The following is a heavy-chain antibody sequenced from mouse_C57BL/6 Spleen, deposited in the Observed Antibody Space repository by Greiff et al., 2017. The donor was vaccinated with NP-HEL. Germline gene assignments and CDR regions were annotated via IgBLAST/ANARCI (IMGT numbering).Heavy chain of an antibody. V-gene: IGHV1-19*01. Sequence: DVKLQESGPVLVKPGASVKMSCKASGYTFTDYYMNWVKQSHGKSLEWIGVINPYNGGTSYNQKFKGKATLTVDKSSSTAYMELNSLTSEDSAVYYCARSGTVVGDYWGQGTTLTVSS. J-gene: IGHJ2*01. CDR2: INPYNGGT. CDR1: GYTFTDYY. CDR3: ARSGTVVGDY. D-gene: IGHD1-1*01.